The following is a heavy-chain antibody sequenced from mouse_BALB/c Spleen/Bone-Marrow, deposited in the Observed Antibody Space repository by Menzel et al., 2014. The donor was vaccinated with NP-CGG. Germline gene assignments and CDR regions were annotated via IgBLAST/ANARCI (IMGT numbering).Heavy chain of an antibody. CDR3: ARGYGNYDYWYFDV. CDR1: GYSFTGYY. J-gene: IGHJ1*01. Sequence: VQLQQSGPELVKPGASVKISCKASGYSFTGYYMHWVKQSHVKSLEWIGRINPYNGATSYNQNFKDKASLTVDKSSSTAYMELHSLTSEDSAVYYCARGYGNYDYWYFDVWGAGTTVTFSS. CDR2: INPYNGAT. V-gene: IGHV1-31*01. D-gene: IGHD2-1*01.